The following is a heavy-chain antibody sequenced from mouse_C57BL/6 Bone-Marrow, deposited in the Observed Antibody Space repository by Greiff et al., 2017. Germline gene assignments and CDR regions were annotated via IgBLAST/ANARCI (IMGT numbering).Heavy chain of an antibody. D-gene: IGHD5-1*01. J-gene: IGHJ2*01. CDR1: GFTFSDYG. V-gene: IGHV5-17*01. CDR2: ISSGSSTI. Sequence: EVQRVESGGGLVKPGGSLKLSCAASGFTFSDYGMHWVRQAPEKGLEWVAYISSGSSTIYYADTVKGRFTISRDDAKNTLFLQMTSLRSEDTAMYYCARSTEDYFDYWGQGTTLTVSS. CDR3: ARSTEDYFDY.